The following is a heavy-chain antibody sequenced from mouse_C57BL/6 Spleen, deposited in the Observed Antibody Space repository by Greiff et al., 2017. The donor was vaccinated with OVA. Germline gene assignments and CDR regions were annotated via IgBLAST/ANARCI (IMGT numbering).Heavy chain of an antibody. V-gene: IGHV1-82*01. J-gene: IGHJ3*01. CDR3: ARLRGSNWDGFAY. CDR1: GYAFSSSW. Sequence: VQLQQSGPELVKPGASVKISCKASGYAFSSSWMNWVKQRPGKGLEWIGRIYPGDGDTNYNGKFKGKATLTADKSSSTAYMQLSSLTSEDSAVYFCARLRGSNWDGFAYWGQGTLVTVSA. CDR2: IYPGDGDT. D-gene: IGHD4-1*01.